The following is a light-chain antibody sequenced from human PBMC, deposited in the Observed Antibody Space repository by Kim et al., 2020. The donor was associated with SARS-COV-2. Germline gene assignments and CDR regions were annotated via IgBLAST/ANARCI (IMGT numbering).Light chain of an antibody. CDR2: RNN. J-gene: IGLJ3*02. V-gene: IGLV1-47*01. CDR3: VVWDASLSGWE. Sequence: QSVLTQPPSASGTPGQRVTISCSGSSSNIGINHVFWYQQLPGTAPKLLIYRNNQRPSGVPDRFSGSTSHTSASLAISGLRSEDEADYYCVVWDASLSGWEFGGGTQLTVL. CDR1: SSNIGINH.